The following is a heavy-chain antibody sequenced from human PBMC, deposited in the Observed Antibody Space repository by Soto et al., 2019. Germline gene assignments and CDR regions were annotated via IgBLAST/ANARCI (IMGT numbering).Heavy chain of an antibody. CDR2: ISAYNGNT. D-gene: IGHD4-17*01. J-gene: IGHJ4*02. CDR3: ARDKTEDDYRDVRRFNFGLETGALDY. V-gene: IGHV1-18*01. CDR1: GYTFTSYG. Sequence: QVQLVQSGAEVKKPGASVKVSCKASGYTFTSYGISWVRQAPGQGLEWMGWISAYNGNTNYAQKLQGRVTMTTDTSTSTAYMELRSLRSDDTAVYYCARDKTEDDYRDVRRFNFGLETGALDYWGQGTLVTVSS.